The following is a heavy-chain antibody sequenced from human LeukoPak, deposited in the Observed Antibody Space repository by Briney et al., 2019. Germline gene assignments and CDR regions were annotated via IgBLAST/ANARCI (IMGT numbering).Heavy chain of an antibody. J-gene: IGHJ4*02. CDR2: INSDGSST. D-gene: IGHD6-13*01. CDR1: GFTFSDYY. Sequence: GGSLRLSCAASGFTFSDYYMSWIRQAPGKGLVWVSRINSDGSSTSYADSVKGRFTISRDNAKNTLYLQMNSLRAEDTAVYYCARDGLGQQLPLDYWGQGTLVTVSS. V-gene: IGHV3-74*01. CDR3: ARDGLGQQLPLDY.